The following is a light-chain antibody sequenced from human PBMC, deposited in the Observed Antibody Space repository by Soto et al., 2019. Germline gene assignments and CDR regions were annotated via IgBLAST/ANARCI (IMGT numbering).Light chain of an antibody. Sequence: EIVMTQSPATLSLSPGERATLSCRASQSVNSNLAWYQQKAGQAPRLLIYGTSTRAPGIPARFSGSGSGTDFTLTISSLQFEDFAVYYCQQYNNWPRTFGQGTKVEIK. CDR2: GTS. V-gene: IGKV3-15*01. CDR3: QQYNNWPRT. CDR1: QSVNSN. J-gene: IGKJ1*01.